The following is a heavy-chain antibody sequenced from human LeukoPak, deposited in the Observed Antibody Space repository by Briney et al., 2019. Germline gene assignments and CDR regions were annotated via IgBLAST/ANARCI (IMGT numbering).Heavy chain of an antibody. CDR2: ISYDGSNK. CDR3: ARGDYYDSSGYAFDI. Sequence: GGSLRLSCAASGFTFSGFAMHCVRQAPGKGLEWVAVISYDGSNKYDADSVKGRFTISRDSSKNTLYLQMNSLRAEDTAVYYCARGDYYDSSGYAFDIWGQGTMVTVSS. CDR1: GFTFSGFA. J-gene: IGHJ3*02. D-gene: IGHD3-22*01. V-gene: IGHV3-30*01.